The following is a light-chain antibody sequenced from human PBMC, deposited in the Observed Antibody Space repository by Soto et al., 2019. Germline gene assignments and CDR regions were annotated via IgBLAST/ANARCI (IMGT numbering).Light chain of an antibody. J-gene: IGKJ4*01. CDR2: KAS. CDR3: QQYNTYPLT. Sequence: DIQITQSPSTLSASVGDRVTITCRASQTISIWLAWYQQKPGKATNLLIYKASSLESGVPSRFSGSGSGTEFTLTITSLQPDDFATYYCQQYNTYPLTFGGGTKVEI. CDR1: QTISIW. V-gene: IGKV1-5*03.